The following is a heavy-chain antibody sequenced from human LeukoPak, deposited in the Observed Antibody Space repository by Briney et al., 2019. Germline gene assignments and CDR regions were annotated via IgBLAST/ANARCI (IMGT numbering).Heavy chain of an antibody. Sequence: PSQTLSLTCTDSGGSISSGGYYWSWIRQHPGKGLEWIGYIYYSGSTYYNPSLKSRVTISVDTSKNQFSLKLSSVTAADTAVYYCASEVVGAIYYFDYWGQGTLVTVSS. CDR2: IYYSGST. CDR1: GGSISSGGYY. D-gene: IGHD1-26*01. CDR3: ASEVVGAIYYFDY. V-gene: IGHV4-31*03. J-gene: IGHJ4*02.